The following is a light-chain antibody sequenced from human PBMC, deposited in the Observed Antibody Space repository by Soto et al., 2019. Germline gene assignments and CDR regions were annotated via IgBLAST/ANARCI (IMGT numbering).Light chain of an antibody. CDR1: SSHIGAYDY. Sequence: QSALTPAASVSGSRGQSITISCSGTSSHIGAYDYISWYQQHPGRAPKLIIYEVSHRFSGLSYHFHGSKPGNTASLTNSGLQAEDEADYYCSSYTSSSTPSGFGSGPKVTVL. CDR2: EVS. CDR3: SSYTSSSTPSG. J-gene: IGLJ1*01. V-gene: IGLV2-14*03.